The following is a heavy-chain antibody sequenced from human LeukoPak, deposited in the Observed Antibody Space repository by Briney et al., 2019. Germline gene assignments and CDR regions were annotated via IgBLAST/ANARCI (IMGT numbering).Heavy chain of an antibody. CDR1: GFTSSSYE. CDR3: ARDATTAIGTVYMDV. D-gene: IGHD1-1*01. J-gene: IGHJ6*03. Sequence: GGSLRLSCAASGFTSSSYEMNWVRQAPGKGLEWVSYISSSGSTIYYADSVKGRFTISRDNAKNSLYLQMNSLRVEDTAIYYCARDATTAIGTVYMDVWGKGTTVTISS. V-gene: IGHV3-48*03. CDR2: ISSSGSTI.